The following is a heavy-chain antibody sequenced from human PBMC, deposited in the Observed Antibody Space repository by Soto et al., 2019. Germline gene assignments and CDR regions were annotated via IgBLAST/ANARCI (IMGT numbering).Heavy chain of an antibody. J-gene: IGHJ6*02. Sequence: QVQLVQSGAEVKKPGSSVKVSCKASGGTFSNYTITWVRQAPGQGLEWMGEIIPIFGANYAQKFQGRLTMTDDNSTSTDYMELSSLRSEDTAVYCCARQQQLALYYYYGMDVWGQGTTVTVSS. CDR1: GGTFSNYT. CDR3: ARQQQLALYYYYGMDV. V-gene: IGHV1-69*06. D-gene: IGHD6-13*01. CDR2: IIPIFGA.